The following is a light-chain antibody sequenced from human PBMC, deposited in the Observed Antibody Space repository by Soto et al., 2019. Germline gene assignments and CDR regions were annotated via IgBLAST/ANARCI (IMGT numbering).Light chain of an antibody. V-gene: IGKV1-5*01. CDR1: QSISVW. Sequence: DIQMTQSPSTLSASVGDRVTITCRASQSISVWLAWYQQKPGKAPKLLIFDASTLESGVPSRFSGSGSGTDFTLTISSLQSDEFATYYCQQYKSYSWTGGQGTQVEIK. CDR2: DAS. CDR3: QQYKSYSWT. J-gene: IGKJ1*01.